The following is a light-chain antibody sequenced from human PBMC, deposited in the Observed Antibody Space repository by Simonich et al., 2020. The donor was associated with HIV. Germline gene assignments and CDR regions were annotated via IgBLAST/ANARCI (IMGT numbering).Light chain of an antibody. J-gene: IGKJ2*01. CDR2: GAS. CDR1: QRVSSN. V-gene: IGKV3-15*01. Sequence: EIVMTQSPATLSVSPGERVTLSCRASQRVSSNLAWYQQKPGQAPRLLISGASTRATGIPARFSGSGSGTEFTLTITSMQSEDFAVYYCQQYNKWPYTFGQGTKLEIK. CDR3: QQYNKWPYT.